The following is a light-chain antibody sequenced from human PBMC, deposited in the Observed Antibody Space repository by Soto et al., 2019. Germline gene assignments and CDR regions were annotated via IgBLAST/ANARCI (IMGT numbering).Light chain of an antibody. CDR2: DVA. CDR1: SSDVGRYNF. CDR3: SSYPGSTSLVYV. Sequence: QSALTQPASLSGSPGQSISISCTGTSSDVGRYNFVSWYQQRPGKAPKLIIYDVANRPSGISNRFSGSKSGNTASLTISGLQAEDEADYYCSSYPGSTSLVYVFGTGTKLTVL. V-gene: IGLV2-14*03. J-gene: IGLJ1*01.